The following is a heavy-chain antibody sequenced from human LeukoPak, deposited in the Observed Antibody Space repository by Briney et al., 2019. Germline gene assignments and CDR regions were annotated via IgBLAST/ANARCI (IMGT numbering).Heavy chain of an antibody. D-gene: IGHD6-19*01. CDR3: ARGPQWLAYDY. V-gene: IGHV3-21*01. Sequence: GGSLRISCAASGFTFSTYSMNWVRQAPGKGLEWVSSISGSSDYKYYADSVKGRFTISRDNAKNSLYLQMNSLRVEDTAVYYCARGPQWLAYDYWGQGTLVTVSS. J-gene: IGHJ4*02. CDR1: GFTFSTYS. CDR2: ISGSSDYK.